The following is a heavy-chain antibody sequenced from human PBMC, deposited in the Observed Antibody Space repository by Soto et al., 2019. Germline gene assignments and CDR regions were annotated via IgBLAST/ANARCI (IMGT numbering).Heavy chain of an antibody. Sequence: GESLKISCKGSGYKFTTYWIGWVRQMPGKGLEWMGIIYPGDSDTRYSPSFQGQVTISADKSISTAYLQWSSLKASDTAMYYCARNSGFDYYDSGGYDYWGQGTLVTVSS. CDR1: GYKFTTYW. J-gene: IGHJ4*02. CDR2: IYPGDSDT. CDR3: ARNSGFDYYDSGGYDY. V-gene: IGHV5-51*01. D-gene: IGHD3-22*01.